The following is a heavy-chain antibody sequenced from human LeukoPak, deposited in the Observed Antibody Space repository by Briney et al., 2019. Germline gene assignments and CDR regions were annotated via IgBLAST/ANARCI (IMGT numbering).Heavy chain of an antibody. D-gene: IGHD6-13*01. CDR2: INPNSGGT. J-gene: IGHJ5*02. CDR3: VRDLVGVIAGVGFDP. V-gene: IGHV1-2*02. CDR1: GYTFTGYY. Sequence: ASVKVSCKASGYTFTGYYMHWVRQAPGQGLEWMGWINPNSGGTNYAQKFQGRVTMTRDTSISTAYMELSRLRSDDTAVYYCVRDLVGVIAGVGFDPWGQGTLVTVSS.